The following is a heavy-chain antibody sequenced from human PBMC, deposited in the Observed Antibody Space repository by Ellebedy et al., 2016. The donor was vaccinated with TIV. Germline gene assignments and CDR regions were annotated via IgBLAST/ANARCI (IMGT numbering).Heavy chain of an antibody. CDR3: ARHRYFYDSSGYIDY. V-gene: IGHV4-39*01. J-gene: IGHJ4*02. D-gene: IGHD3-22*01. CDR2: IYCSGST. Sequence: PSETLSLTCTVSGGSISSDSYYWGWIRQPPGKGLEWIGYIYCSGSTYYNPSLKSRVTMSVDSSKIQFSLRLSSVTAADTAVYYCARHRYFYDSSGYIDYWGLGTLVTVSS. CDR1: GGSISSDSYY.